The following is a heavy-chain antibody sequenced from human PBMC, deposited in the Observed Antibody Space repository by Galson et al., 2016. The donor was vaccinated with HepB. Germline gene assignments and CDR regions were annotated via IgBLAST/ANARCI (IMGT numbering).Heavy chain of an antibody. D-gene: IGHD3-22*01. V-gene: IGHV3-21*01. Sequence: SLRLSCAASGFTFSTCGMNWVRQAPGKGLEWVSHISGDTSYIYYADSVRGRFTISRDNAGKSLYLQMNSLRAEDTAVYYCVRDLTFYYDTSGYYPFDFWGQGAQVTVSS. CDR3: VRDLTFYYDTSGYYPFDF. J-gene: IGHJ4*02. CDR1: GFTFSTCG. CDR2: ISGDTSYI.